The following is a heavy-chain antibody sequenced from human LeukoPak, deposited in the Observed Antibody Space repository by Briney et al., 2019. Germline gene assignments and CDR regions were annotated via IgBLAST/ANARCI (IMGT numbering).Heavy chain of an antibody. Sequence: GESLKISCKASGYSFTSYWIDWVRQMAGKGLEWMGIIDPSDSETRYTPSFQGQVTISVDKSLTTAYLQWNSLKASDTAMYYCARQTAMGRSGDYWGQGTLVTVSS. CDR2: IDPSDSET. D-gene: IGHD5-18*01. CDR1: GYSFTSYW. V-gene: IGHV5-51*01. J-gene: IGHJ4*02. CDR3: ARQTAMGRSGDY.